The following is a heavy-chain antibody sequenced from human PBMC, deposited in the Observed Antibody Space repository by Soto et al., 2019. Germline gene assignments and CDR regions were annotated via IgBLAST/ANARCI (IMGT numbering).Heavy chain of an antibody. Sequence: GESLKISCKGSGYSFTSYWIGWVRQMPGKGLEWMGIIYPGDSDTRYSPSFQGQVTISADKSISTAYLQWSSLKASDTAMYYCARPKRDRHTRYGMDVWGQGTTVTVSS. CDR3: ARPKRDRHTRYGMDV. V-gene: IGHV5-51*01. J-gene: IGHJ6*02. CDR2: IYPGDSDT. CDR1: GYSFTSYW. D-gene: IGHD1-26*01.